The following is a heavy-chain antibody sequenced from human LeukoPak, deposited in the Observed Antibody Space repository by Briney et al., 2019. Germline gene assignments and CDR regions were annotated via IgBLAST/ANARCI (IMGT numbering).Heavy chain of an antibody. CDR1: GLTFSSHW. V-gene: IGHV3-74*01. Sequence: PGGSLRLSCAASGLTFSSHWMHWVRQAPGKGLVWVSRITNDGSSTTYADSVKGRFTISRDNSKNTLYLQMNSLRAEDTAVYYCARDSNGGTWIQLWYQYYFDYWGQGTLVTVSS. CDR2: ITNDGSST. D-gene: IGHD5-18*01. CDR3: ARDSNGGTWIQLWYQYYFDY. J-gene: IGHJ4*02.